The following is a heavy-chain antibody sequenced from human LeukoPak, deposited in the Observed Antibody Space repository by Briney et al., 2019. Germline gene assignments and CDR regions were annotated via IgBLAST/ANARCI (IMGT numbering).Heavy chain of an antibody. CDR2: MNPISGNT. CDR1: GYTFTSYD. J-gene: IGHJ4*02. CDR3: ARAAQGYCSSTSCHDY. V-gene: IGHV1-8*01. D-gene: IGHD2-2*01. Sequence: ASVKVSCKASGYTFTSYDINWVRQATGQGLEWVGWMNPISGNTGYAQKFQGRATMTRNTSISTAYMELSSLRSEDTAVYYCARAAQGYCSSTSCHDYWRQGTLVTVSS.